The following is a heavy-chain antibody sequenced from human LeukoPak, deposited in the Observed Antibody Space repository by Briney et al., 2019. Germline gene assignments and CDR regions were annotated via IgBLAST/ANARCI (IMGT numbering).Heavy chain of an antibody. CDR3: ARDAYTTTSNWLDP. CDR1: GSTLNNYW. J-gene: IGHJ5*02. Sequence: GGSLRLSCEASGSTLNNYWMHWVRQAPGKGLVWVSRITGDGSDIAYADSVKGRFTVSRDDAKNTLFLQMTSLRVEDTAIYYCARDAYTTTSNWLDPWGQGTLVTVSS. CDR2: ITGDGSDI. D-gene: IGHD4-17*01. V-gene: IGHV3-74*01.